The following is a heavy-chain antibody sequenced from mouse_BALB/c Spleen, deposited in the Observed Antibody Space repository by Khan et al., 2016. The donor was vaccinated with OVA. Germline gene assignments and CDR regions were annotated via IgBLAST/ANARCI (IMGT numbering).Heavy chain of an antibody. J-gene: IGHJ4*01. D-gene: IGHD2-10*01. V-gene: IGHV2-6-1*01. CDR2: IWSDGTT. Sequence: QVQLKQSGPGLVAPSQSLSITCTISGFSLTNYGVHWVRQPPGKGLEWLVVIWSDGTTTYDSALKSRLTISKDNSKSQVFLKMDSRQTDDTAMYYCARQPYFHYYVMDYGGQGTSVTVSS. CDR1: GFSLTNYG. CDR3: ARQPYFHYYVMDY.